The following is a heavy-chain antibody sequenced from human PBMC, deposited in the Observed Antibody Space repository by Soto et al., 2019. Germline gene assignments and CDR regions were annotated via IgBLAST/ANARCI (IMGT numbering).Heavy chain of an antibody. Sequence: QLQLQESGSGLVKPSQTLSLTCAVSGGSISSGGYSWSWIRQPPGKGLEWLGYIYHRGSTYYNPSLKGRVTISVDRAKNQFSLKLSSVAAADKAVYYCAGFRVLWWGGLDIWGQGTMVTVSS. D-gene: IGHD2-21*01. CDR1: GGSISSGGYS. CDR3: AGFRVLWWGGLDI. V-gene: IGHV4-30-2*01. CDR2: IYHRGST. J-gene: IGHJ3*02.